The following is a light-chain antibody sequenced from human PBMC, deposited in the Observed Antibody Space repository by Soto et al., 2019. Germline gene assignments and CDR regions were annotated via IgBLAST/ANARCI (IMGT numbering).Light chain of an antibody. J-gene: IGKJ4*01. CDR1: QSVSNN. CDR3: QQHSDWPPLT. V-gene: IGKV3-15*01. CDR2: GAS. Sequence: EIVMTQSPATLSVSPGERATLSYRASQSVSNNLAWYQQKPGQAPRLLIYGASTRATGIPARFSGSGSGTEFTLTISSLQSEDFAVYYCQQHSDWPPLTFGGGTKVEIK.